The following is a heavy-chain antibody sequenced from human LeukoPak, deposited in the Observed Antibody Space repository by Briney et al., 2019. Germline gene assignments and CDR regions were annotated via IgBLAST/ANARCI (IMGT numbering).Heavy chain of an antibody. CDR3: ARLGPIFGVVMNAFDI. V-gene: IGHV1-2*02. CDR1: GYTFTDYY. Sequence: GASVKVSCKASGYTFTDYYLHWVRQAPGQGLEWMGWINPNSGGTNCAQKFQGRVTMTRDTSISTAYMELSRLRSDDTAVYYCARLGPIFGVVMNAFDIWGQGTMVTVSS. J-gene: IGHJ3*02. D-gene: IGHD3-3*01. CDR2: INPNSGGT.